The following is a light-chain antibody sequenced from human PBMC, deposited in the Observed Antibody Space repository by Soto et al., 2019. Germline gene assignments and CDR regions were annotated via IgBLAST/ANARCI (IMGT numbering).Light chain of an antibody. CDR3: QSYDSSLSNVV. CDR2: ANS. V-gene: IGLV1-40*01. J-gene: IGLJ7*01. CDR1: SSNIGAGYD. Sequence: QSVLTQPPSVPGAPGQRVTISCTGSSSNIGAGYDVHWYQQLPGTAPKLLIYANSNRPLGVPDRFSGSKSVTSASLAITGLQAEDETDYYCQSYDSSLSNVVFGGGTQLTVL.